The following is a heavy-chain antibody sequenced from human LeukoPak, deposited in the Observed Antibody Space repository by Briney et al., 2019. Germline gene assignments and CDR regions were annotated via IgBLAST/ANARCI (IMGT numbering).Heavy chain of an antibody. D-gene: IGHD3-3*01. V-gene: IGHV4-4*02. CDR1: GGSVINTNW. CDR2: VHLDGRT. Sequence: SETLSLTCGVSGGSVINTNWWTWVRQPPGKGLEWVGEVHLDGRTNYNPSLESRLTMSVDVSENQVSLKLTSVTAADTAVYYCAREGGFYRPLDYSGQGTLVTVSS. CDR3: AREGGFYRPLDY. J-gene: IGHJ4*02.